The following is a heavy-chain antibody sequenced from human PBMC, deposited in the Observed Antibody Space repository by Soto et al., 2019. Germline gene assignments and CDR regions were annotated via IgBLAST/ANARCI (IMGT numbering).Heavy chain of an antibody. V-gene: IGHV3-53*01. CDR1: GFTVSNNY. CDR2: IYSGGYT. J-gene: IGHJ4*02. D-gene: IGHD3-10*01. Sequence: EVQLVESGGGLIQPGGSLRLSCAVSGFTVSNNYMSWVRQAPGKGLEGVSVIYSGGYTAYGDSVKGRFTISRDNSKNTFFSKKKCRGARDPALFLCGTSPGGGGYWGQGTLVTVSS. CDR3: GTSPGGGGY.